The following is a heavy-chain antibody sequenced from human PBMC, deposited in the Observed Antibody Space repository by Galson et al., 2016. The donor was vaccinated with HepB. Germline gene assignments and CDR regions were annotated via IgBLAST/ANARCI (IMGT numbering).Heavy chain of an antibody. V-gene: IGHV3-74*01. Sequence: SLRLSCAASGFTFSRYWMHWVRQVPGKGLVWVSRINSDGTPTYYADSVKGRFTISRDNARNTLYLQMNSLRAEDTAVFYCAREGYYYDNSFFRRENAFDIWGQGTMVTVSS. D-gene: IGHD3-22*01. CDR1: GFTFSRYW. CDR2: INSDGTPT. CDR3: AREGYYYDNSFFRRENAFDI. J-gene: IGHJ3*02.